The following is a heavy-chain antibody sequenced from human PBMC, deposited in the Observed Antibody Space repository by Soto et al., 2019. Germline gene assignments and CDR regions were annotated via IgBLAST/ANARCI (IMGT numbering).Heavy chain of an antibody. V-gene: IGHV3-30*03. J-gene: IGHJ4*02. CDR3: ARDGLLFSGPYRPSRFDY. CDR1: GFTFSSYG. Sequence: GGSLRLSCAASGFTFSSYGMHWVRQAPGKGLEWVAVISYDGSNKYYADSVKGRFTIPRDNIKNFLFLQMNGLRSDDTASYYCARDGLLFSGPYRPSRFDYWGLGTLVTVSS. CDR2: ISYDGSNK. D-gene: IGHD3-16*02.